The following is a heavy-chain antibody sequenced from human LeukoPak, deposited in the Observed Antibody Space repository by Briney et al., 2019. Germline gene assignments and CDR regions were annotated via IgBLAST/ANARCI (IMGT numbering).Heavy chain of an antibody. Sequence: ASVKVSFKASGYTFTSYDINWVRQATGQGLEWMGWRNPNSCNTGSAQKFQGRVTMTRNTSLSTAYMELSSLRSEDTAVYYCARGPLRKQPWFDPWGQGTLVSVSS. J-gene: IGHJ5*02. CDR1: GYTFTSYD. CDR3: ARGPLRKQPWFDP. CDR2: RNPNSCNT. D-gene: IGHD4-17*01. V-gene: IGHV1-8*01.